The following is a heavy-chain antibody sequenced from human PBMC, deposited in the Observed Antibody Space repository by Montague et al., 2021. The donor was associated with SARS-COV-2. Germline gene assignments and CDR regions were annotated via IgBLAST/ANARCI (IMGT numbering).Heavy chain of an antibody. CDR2: IYYSGST. CDR1: GGSISSGGYY. CDR3: ARIWYSSGYQGIYYFDY. J-gene: IGHJ4*02. V-gene: IGHV4-31*03. D-gene: IGHD3-22*01. Sequence: TLSLTCTVSGGSISSGGYYWSWIRQHPGKGLEWIGYIYYSGSTYYNPSLKSRVTISVDTSKNQFSLKLSSVTAADTAVYYCARIWYSSGYQGIYYFDYWGQGILVTVSS.